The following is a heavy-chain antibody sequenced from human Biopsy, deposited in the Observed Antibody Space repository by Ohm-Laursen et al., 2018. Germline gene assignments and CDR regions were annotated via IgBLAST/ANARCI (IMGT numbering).Heavy chain of an antibody. J-gene: IGHJ4*02. Sequence: SVKVSCKASGYTFTGYYMHWVRQAPGQGLEWMGWINPNSGGTNYAQKFQGRVTMTRDTSISTAYMEMSRLRSDDTAVYYCALQSVAQMKNFDYWGQGTLVTVSS. V-gene: IGHV1-2*02. D-gene: IGHD6-19*01. CDR3: ALQSVAQMKNFDY. CDR2: INPNSGGT. CDR1: GYTFTGYY.